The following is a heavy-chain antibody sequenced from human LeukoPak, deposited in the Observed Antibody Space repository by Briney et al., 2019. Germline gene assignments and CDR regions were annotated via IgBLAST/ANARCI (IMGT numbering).Heavy chain of an antibody. Sequence: PSETLSLTCTVAGGSVINYYWSWIWQAPGKELEWLGYIYYTGTTNYNPSLKSRVTMSIDRSNHEFSLKVRSVTAADTAVYYCARGGGWFDPWGQGTLVSVSS. CDR2: IYYTGTT. V-gene: IGHV4-59*02. J-gene: IGHJ5*02. CDR3: ARGGGWFDP. CDR1: GGSVINYY. D-gene: IGHD3-10*01.